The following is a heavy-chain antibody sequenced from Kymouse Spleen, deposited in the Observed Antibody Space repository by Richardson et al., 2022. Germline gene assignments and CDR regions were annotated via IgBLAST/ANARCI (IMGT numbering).Heavy chain of an antibody. V-gene: IGHV4-4*02. J-gene: IGHJ6*02. CDR2: IYHSGST. CDR3: ARGCILTGYYTPPYYYYGMDV. CDR1: GGSISSSNW. D-gene: IGHD3-9*01. Sequence: QVQLQESGPGLVKPSGTLSLTCAVSGGSISSSNWWSWVRQPPGKGLEWIGEIYHSGSTNYNPSLKSRVTISVDKSKNQFSLKLSSVTAADTAVYYCARGCILTGYYTPPYYYYGMDVWGQGTTVTVSS.